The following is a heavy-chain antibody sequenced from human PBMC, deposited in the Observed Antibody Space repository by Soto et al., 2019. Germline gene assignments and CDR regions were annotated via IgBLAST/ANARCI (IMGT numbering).Heavy chain of an antibody. CDR3: ARRQYYYDSSGYHDYYYYYYYGMDV. Sequence: RGESLKISCKGSGYSFTSYWIGWVRQMPGKGLEWMGIIYPGDSDTRYSPSFQGQVTISADKSISTAYLQWSSLKASDTAMYYCARRQYYYDSSGYHDYYYYYYYGMDVWGQGTTVTVSS. CDR2: IYPGDSDT. CDR1: GYSFTSYW. D-gene: IGHD3-22*01. V-gene: IGHV5-51*01. J-gene: IGHJ6*02.